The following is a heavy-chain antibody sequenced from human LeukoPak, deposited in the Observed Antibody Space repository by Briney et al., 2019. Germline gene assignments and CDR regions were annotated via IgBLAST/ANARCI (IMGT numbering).Heavy chain of an antibody. V-gene: IGHV3-23*01. Sequence: SGGSLRLSCEASGFTFRSYAMSWVRQAPGKGLEWVSAISGSGGSTYYADSVKGRFTISRDNSKNTLYLQMNSLRAEDTAVYYCAKMSQPSFWSGYSDYWGQGALVTVSS. CDR1: GFTFRSYA. CDR2: ISGSGGST. CDR3: AKMSQPSFWSGYSDY. D-gene: IGHD3-3*01. J-gene: IGHJ4*02.